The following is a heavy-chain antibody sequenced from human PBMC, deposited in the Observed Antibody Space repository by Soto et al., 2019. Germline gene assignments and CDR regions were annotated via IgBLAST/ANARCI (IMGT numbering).Heavy chain of an antibody. D-gene: IGHD2-2*01. Sequence: GGSLRLSCAASGFTFSSYAMSWVRQAPGKGLEWVSAISGSGGSTYYADSVKGRFTISRDNSKNTLYLQMNSLRAEDTAVYYCAKDARDIVVVAAAPTRIYYYYYYMDVWGKGTTVTVSS. CDR3: AKDARDIVVVAAAPTRIYYYYYYMDV. CDR1: GFTFSSYA. V-gene: IGHV3-23*01. J-gene: IGHJ6*03. CDR2: ISGSGGST.